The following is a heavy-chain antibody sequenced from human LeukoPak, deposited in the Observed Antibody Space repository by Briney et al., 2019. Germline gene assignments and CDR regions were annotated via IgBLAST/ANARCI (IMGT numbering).Heavy chain of an antibody. D-gene: IGHD5-12*01. V-gene: IGHV3-74*01. CDR1: GFTFSNYW. Sequence: PGGSLRLSCAASGFTFSNYWMYLVRQAPGKELVWVSRIHSDGSSIYADSVKGRFTISRDNAKNTLYLQMNSLRAEDTAVYYCARGDGYKRAFDIWGQGTMVTVSS. J-gene: IGHJ3*02. CDR2: IHSDGSSI. CDR3: ARGDGYKRAFDI.